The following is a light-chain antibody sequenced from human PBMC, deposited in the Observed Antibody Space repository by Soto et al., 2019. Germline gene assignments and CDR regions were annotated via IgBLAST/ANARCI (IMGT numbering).Light chain of an antibody. V-gene: IGKV3-20*01. CDR3: QQYGSSPVT. CDR1: QSVSSSY. CDR2: GAS. Sequence: EIVLTQSPGTLSLSPGERATLSCRASQSVSSSYLAWYQQKPGQAPRLLIYGASSRATGIPDRFSGSGSGTDFTLTISRLEPEDFAVYFCQQYGSSPVTFGQGTRPEIK. J-gene: IGKJ5*01.